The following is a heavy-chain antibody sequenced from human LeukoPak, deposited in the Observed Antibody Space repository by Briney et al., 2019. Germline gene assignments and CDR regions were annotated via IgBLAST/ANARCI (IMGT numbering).Heavy chain of an antibody. D-gene: IGHD4-11*01. J-gene: IGHJ4*02. CDR3: ARAETTDYSRY. CDR1: GYSTRKGYN. Sequence: SETLSITRTVSGYSTRKGYNWGWIPLSPGEGLEWLVNYYQSGSNYVNPSLKSRVTLSMHTPKKQISLKLTSVTAADTAVYYCARAETTDYSRYWGQGIPVIASS. CDR2: YYQSGSN. V-gene: IGHV4-38-2*02.